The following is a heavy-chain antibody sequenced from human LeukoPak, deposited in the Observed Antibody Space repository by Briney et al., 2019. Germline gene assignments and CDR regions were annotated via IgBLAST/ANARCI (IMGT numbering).Heavy chain of an antibody. CDR1: GGTFSSYA. CDR3: ARDANVLLWFGESNYYYYMDV. CDR2: IIPIFGTA. D-gene: IGHD3-10*01. V-gene: IGHV1-69*06. J-gene: IGHJ6*03. Sequence: SVKVSCKASGGTFSSYAISWVRQAPGQGLEWMGGIIPIFGTANYAQKFQGRVTITADKSTSTAYMELSSLRSEDTAVYYCARDANVLLWFGESNYYYYMDVWGKGTTVTISS.